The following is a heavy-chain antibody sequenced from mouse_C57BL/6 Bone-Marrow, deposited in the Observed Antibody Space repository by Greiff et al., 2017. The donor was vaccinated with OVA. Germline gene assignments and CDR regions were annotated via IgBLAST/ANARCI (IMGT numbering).Heavy chain of an antibody. J-gene: IGHJ4*01. CDR2: INPYNGGT. CDR1: GYTFTDYY. V-gene: IGHV1-19*01. Sequence: EVQLQQSGPVLVKPGASVKMSCKASGYTFTDYYMNWVKQSHGKSLEWIGVINPYNGGTSYNQKFKGKATLTVDKSSSTAYMQLSSLTSEDSAVYYCARDDLYAMDYWGQGTSVTVSS. CDR3: ARDDLYAMDY.